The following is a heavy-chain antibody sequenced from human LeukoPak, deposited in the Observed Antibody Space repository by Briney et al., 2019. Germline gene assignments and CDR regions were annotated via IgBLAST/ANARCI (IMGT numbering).Heavy chain of an antibody. V-gene: IGHV1-18*01. Sequence: GASVKVSCKASGYTFTSYGISWVRQAPGQGLEWMGWISGYNGNTNYAQKLQGRVTMTTDTSTSTAYMELRSLRSDDTAVYYCARGFPPRRNYDSSGYYSYYFDHWGQGTLVTVSS. CDR2: ISGYNGNT. J-gene: IGHJ4*02. CDR1: GYTFTSYG. CDR3: ARGFPPRRNYDSSGYYSYYFDH. D-gene: IGHD3-22*01.